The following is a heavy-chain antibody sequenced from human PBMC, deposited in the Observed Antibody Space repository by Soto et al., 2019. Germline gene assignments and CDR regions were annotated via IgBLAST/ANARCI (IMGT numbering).Heavy chain of an antibody. CDR1: GFTFSNAW. D-gene: IGHD2-2*01. CDR2: IKSKTDGGTT. J-gene: IGHJ3*02. Sequence: GGSLRLSCAASGFTFSNAWMNWVRQAPGKGLEWVGRIKSKTDGGTTDYAAPVKGRFTISRDDSKNTLYLQMNSLKTEDTAVYYCTTKGNRALSDAFDIWRQGTMVTVSS. CDR3: TTKGNRALSDAFDI. V-gene: IGHV3-15*07.